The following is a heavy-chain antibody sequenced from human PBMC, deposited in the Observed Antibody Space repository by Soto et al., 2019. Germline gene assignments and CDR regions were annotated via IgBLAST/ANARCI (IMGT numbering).Heavy chain of an antibody. V-gene: IGHV3-30*18. J-gene: IGHJ5*02. CDR2: ISYDGSNK. CDR3: AKNSPPIIAAAGPNWFVP. D-gene: IGHD6-13*01. Sequence: PGGSLRLSCAASGFTFSSYGMHWVRQAPGKGLEWVAVISYDGSNKYYADSVKGRFTISRDNSKNTLYLQMNSLRAEDTAVYYCAKNSPPIIAAAGPNWFVPWGQGTLVTVSS. CDR1: GFTFSSYG.